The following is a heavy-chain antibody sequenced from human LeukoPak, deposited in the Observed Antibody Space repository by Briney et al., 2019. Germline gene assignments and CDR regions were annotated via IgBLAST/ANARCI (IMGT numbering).Heavy chain of an antibody. CDR1: GYSFTTYW. CDR2: IYPGDSDT. CDR3: ARLGTYWSNYYFEY. Sequence: GEPLKISCQGSGYSFTTYWIGWVRQMPGKGLECMGIIYPGDSDTRYSPSFQGQDTISADKSINTAYLQWSSLKASDTAMYYCARLGTYWSNYYFEYWGQGTLVTVSS. D-gene: IGHD3-10*01. J-gene: IGHJ4*02. V-gene: IGHV5-51*01.